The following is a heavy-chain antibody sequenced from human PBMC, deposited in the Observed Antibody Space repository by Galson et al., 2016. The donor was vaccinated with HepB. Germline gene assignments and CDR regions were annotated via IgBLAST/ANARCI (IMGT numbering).Heavy chain of an antibody. CDR2: IIPIFGTA. Sequence: SVKVSCKASGGTFSSYAVSWVRQAPGQGLEWMGGIIPIFGTANYAQRFQGRVTITADESTSTAYMELSSLGSEDTAVYYCARAWSSWYVNQHYYYGMDVWGQGTTVTVSS. D-gene: IGHD6-13*01. CDR3: ARAWSSWYVNQHYYYGMDV. CDR1: GGTFSSYA. V-gene: IGHV1-69*13. J-gene: IGHJ6*02.